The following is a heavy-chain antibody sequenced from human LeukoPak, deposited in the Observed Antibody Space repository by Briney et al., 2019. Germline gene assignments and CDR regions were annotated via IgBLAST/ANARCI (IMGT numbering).Heavy chain of an antibody. CDR1: GYTFTSFY. Sequence: GASVKVSCKASGYTFTSFYMHWVRQAPGQGLEWMGIINTSGGSTSYAQKFQGRVTMTRDTSTTTVHMELSSLASEDTAVYYCARTNYYDSSGYYDYWGQGTLVTVSS. D-gene: IGHD3-22*01. J-gene: IGHJ4*02. CDR3: ARTNYYDSSGYYDY. CDR2: INTSGGST. V-gene: IGHV1-46*01.